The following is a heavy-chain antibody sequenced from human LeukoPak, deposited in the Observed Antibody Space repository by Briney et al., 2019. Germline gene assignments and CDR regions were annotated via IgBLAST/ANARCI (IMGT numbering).Heavy chain of an antibody. Sequence: PSETLSLTCTVSGGSISNYYWSWIRQPPGKGLEWIGYIYYSGSTNYNPSLKSRVTISVDTSKNQFSLQLNSVTPEDTAVYYCARDLESGSYEHYFDSWGQGTLVTVSS. J-gene: IGHJ4*02. D-gene: IGHD1-26*01. CDR3: ARDLESGSYEHYFDS. CDR1: GGSISNYY. CDR2: IYYSGST. V-gene: IGHV4-59*12.